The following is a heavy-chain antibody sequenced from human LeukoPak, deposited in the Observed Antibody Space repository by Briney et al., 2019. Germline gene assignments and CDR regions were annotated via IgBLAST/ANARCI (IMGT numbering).Heavy chain of an antibody. Sequence: GGSLRLSCAASGFTFSSYSMNWVRQAPGKGLEWVSSISSSSSYIYYADSVKGRFTISRDNAKNSLYLQMNSLRAEDTAVYYCARAFGGDSSGYWDAFDIWGQGTMVTVSS. J-gene: IGHJ3*02. CDR3: ARAFGGDSSGYWDAFDI. D-gene: IGHD3-22*01. CDR1: GFTFSSYS. V-gene: IGHV3-21*01. CDR2: ISSSSSYI.